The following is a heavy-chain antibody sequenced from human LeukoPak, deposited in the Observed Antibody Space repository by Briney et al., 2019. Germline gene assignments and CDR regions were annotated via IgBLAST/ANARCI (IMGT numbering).Heavy chain of an antibody. CDR1: GFTFNIFS. D-gene: IGHD2-8*02. CDR3: ARSRLGLWWSVIDY. Sequence: PGGSLRLSCEASGFTFNIFSMHWIRQTPGKGLEWLSATSHDESTKLYADSVKGRFTISRDNSRNTVYLQMNSLRLDDTGIYYCARSRLGLWWSVIDYWGQGSLDTVSA. J-gene: IGHJ4*01. V-gene: IGHV3-30*04. CDR2: TSHDESTK.